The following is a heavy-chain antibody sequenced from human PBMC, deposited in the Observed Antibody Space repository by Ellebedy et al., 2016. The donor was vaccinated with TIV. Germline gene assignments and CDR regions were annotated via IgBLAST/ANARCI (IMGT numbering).Heavy chain of an antibody. CDR3: ARDKAGYYASGRAARYYYGMDV. Sequence: AASVKVFCKAAGYTSTSYGISWVRQAPGQGLEWMGWISAYNGNTNYSQKLQGRVTMTTETSTSTAYMELRSLRSDDTAVFYCARDKAGYYASGRAARYYYGMDVWGQGTTVTVSS. V-gene: IGHV1-18*01. D-gene: IGHD3-10*01. J-gene: IGHJ6*02. CDR1: GYTSTSYG. CDR2: ISAYNGNT.